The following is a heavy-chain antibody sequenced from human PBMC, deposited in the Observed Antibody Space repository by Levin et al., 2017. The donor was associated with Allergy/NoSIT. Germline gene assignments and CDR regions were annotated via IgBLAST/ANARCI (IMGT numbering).Heavy chain of an antibody. Sequence: PGGSLRLSCAASGFTFSSYSMNWVRQAPGKGLEWVSYISSSSSTIYYADSVKGRFTISRDNAKNSLYLQMNSLRDEDTAVYYCARDLGRQLRVYYYGMDGWGQGTTVTVSS. CDR2: ISSSSSTI. V-gene: IGHV3-48*02. J-gene: IGHJ6*02. CDR1: GFTFSSYS. D-gene: IGHD6-13*01. CDR3: ARDLGRQLRVYYYGMDG.